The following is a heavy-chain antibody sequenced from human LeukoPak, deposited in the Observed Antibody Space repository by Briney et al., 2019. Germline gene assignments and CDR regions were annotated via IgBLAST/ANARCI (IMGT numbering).Heavy chain of an antibody. Sequence: GGSLRLSCAASGFTFSSYWMHWVRQAPGKGLVWVSRINSDGSSTSYADSVKGRFTISRESSNNTLYLQLNSLRAEDTAVFYCAKDRDDYVWGSYLGAFDFCGQGTMVTVSS. J-gene: IGHJ3*01. CDR2: INSDGSST. D-gene: IGHD3-16*01. V-gene: IGHV3-74*01. CDR1: GFTFSSYW. CDR3: AKDRDDYVWGSYLGAFDF.